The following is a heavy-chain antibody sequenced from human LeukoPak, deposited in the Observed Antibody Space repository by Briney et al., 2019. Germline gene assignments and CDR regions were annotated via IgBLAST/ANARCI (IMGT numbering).Heavy chain of an antibody. J-gene: IGHJ4*02. CDR1: GFTFSSYA. D-gene: IGHD3-22*01. V-gene: IGHV3-30-3*01. CDR3: ARDWYYYDSSGYPK. CDR2: ISYDGSNK. Sequence: PGRSLRLSCAASGFTFSSYAMHWVRQAPGKGLEWVAVISYDGSNKYYADSVKGRFTISRDNSKNTLYLQMNSLRAEDTAVYYCARDWYYYDSSGYPKWGQGTLVTVSS.